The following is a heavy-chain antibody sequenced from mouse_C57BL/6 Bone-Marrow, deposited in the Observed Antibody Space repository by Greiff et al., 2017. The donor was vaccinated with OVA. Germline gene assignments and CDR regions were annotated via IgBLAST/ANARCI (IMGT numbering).Heavy chain of an antibody. CDR1: GYTFTSYW. Sequence: QVQLQQPGAELVRPGASVKLSCKASGYTFTSYWMDWVKQRPGQGLEWIGNIYPSDSETHYNQKFKDKATLTVDESSSSAYMRLSSLTSEDSAVYYCAGWGLRHECNYWGQGTTLTVSS. CDR2: IYPSDSET. V-gene: IGHV1-61*01. J-gene: IGHJ2*01. D-gene: IGHD2-4*01. CDR3: AGWGLRHECNY.